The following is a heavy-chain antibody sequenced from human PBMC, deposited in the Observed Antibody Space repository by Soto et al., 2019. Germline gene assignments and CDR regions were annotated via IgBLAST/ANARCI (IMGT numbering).Heavy chain of an antibody. CDR2: IYRGGSA. CDR1: GFNVSTNY. V-gene: IGHV3-66*01. D-gene: IGHD6-19*01. Sequence: EVQLVESGGGLVQPGGSLRLSCAASGFNVSTNYMSWVRQAPGKGLEWVSVIYRGGSAYYADSLKGRFTLSRDTSKNTLYLQMKSLGAEDTAVYYCARGASGWSPYYFYCMDVWGKGTTVAVSS. CDR3: ARGASGWSPYYFYCMDV. J-gene: IGHJ6*03.